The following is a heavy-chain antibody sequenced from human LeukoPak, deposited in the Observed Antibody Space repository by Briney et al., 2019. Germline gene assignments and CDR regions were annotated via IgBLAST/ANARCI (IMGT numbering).Heavy chain of an antibody. CDR1: GYTFTSYG. CDR2: ISAYNGNT. Sequence: ASVKVSCKASGYTFTSYGISWVRQAPGQGLEWMGWISAYNGNTNYAQKLQGRVTMTTDTSTSTAYMELRSLRSDDTAVYYRARGRYCSSTSCYRRAFDIWGQGTMVTVSS. V-gene: IGHV1-18*01. D-gene: IGHD2-2*01. CDR3: ARGRYCSSTSCYRRAFDI. J-gene: IGHJ3*02.